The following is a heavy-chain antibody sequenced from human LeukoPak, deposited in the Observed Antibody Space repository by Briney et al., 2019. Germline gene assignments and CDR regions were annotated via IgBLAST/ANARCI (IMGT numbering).Heavy chain of an antibody. V-gene: IGHV3-30*01. CDR2: ISYDGSNK. CDR3: ARDSQSRYYYDSSGYLH. CDR1: GFTFSSYA. D-gene: IGHD3-22*01. J-gene: IGHJ4*02. Sequence: GGPLRLSCAASGFTFSSYAMHWVRQAPGKGLEWVAVISYDGSNKYYADSVKGRFTISRDNSKNTLYLQMNSLRAEDTAVYYCARDSQSRYYYDSSGYLHWGQGTLVTVSS.